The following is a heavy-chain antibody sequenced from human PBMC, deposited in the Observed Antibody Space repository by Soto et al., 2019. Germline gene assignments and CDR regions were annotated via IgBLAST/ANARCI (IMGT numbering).Heavy chain of an antibody. D-gene: IGHD3-9*01. CDR2: LSPHNFNT. CDR3: ARDEGGYDILTGYYKAHHFDY. Sequence: QVHLEQSGAEVKKPGDSVKVSCKASGYTFTHFYITWVRQAPGQGLEWRGALSPHNFNTNFAQKFQGRVTLTTDTSTNTAYMELRSLTSDDTAVYYCARDEGGYDILTGYYKAHHFDYWGQGVLVTVAS. J-gene: IGHJ4*02. V-gene: IGHV1-18*01. CDR1: GYTFTHFY.